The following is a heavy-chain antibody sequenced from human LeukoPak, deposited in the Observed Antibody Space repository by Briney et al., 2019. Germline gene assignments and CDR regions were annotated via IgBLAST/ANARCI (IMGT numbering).Heavy chain of an antibody. CDR1: GYTFSSHY. J-gene: IGHJ4*02. V-gene: IGHV1-46*01. D-gene: IGHD5-18*01. Sequence: ASVKVSCKASGYTFSSHYIHWVRLAPGQGLEWMGMINPSGGSTNYAQKFQGRVTMTRDMSTSTVYLELSSLRSEDTAVYYCARGRKYTSGYRVTELGSGYSDYWGQGTLVTVSS. CDR2: INPSGGST. CDR3: ARGRKYTSGYRVTELGSGYSDY.